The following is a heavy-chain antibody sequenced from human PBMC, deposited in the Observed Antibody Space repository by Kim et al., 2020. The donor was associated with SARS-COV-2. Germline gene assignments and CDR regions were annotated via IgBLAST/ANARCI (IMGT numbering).Heavy chain of an antibody. D-gene: IGHD6-19*01. J-gene: IGHJ4*02. V-gene: IGHV3-48*02. CDR2: ISSSGSTI. CDR1: GFTLSNHK. Sequence: GGSLRLSCAASGFTLSNHKMNWVRQAPGKGLEWVSYISSSGSTIYYADSVKGRFTISRDNAKNSLYLQMNSLRDEDTAVYFCAREGSVAGVDLDYWGQGTLVTVSS. CDR3: AREGSVAGVDLDY.